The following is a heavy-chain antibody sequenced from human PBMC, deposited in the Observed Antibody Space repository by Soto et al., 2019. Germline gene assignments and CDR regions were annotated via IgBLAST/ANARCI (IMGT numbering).Heavy chain of an antibody. D-gene: IGHD2-15*01. J-gene: IGHJ4*02. CDR1: GFTFSSYA. CDR3: AKDSWGYCSGGSCYSFFDY. V-gene: IGHV3-23*01. Sequence: GGSLRLSCAASGFTFSSYAMSWVRQAPGKGLEWVSAISGSGGSTYYADSVKGRFTISRDNSKNTLYLQMNSLRAEDTAVYYCAKDSWGYCSGGSCYSFFDYWGQGTLVTVSS. CDR2: ISGSGGST.